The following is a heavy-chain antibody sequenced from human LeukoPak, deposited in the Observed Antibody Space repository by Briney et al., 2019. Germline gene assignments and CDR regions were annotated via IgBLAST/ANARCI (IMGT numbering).Heavy chain of an antibody. CDR1: GFTCSSYS. D-gene: IGHD4-17*01. Sequence: PGGSLRLSCAASGFTCSSYSMNWVRQAPGKGLEWVSSISSSSSYMYYADSVKGRFTISRYNAKNSLYLQMNSLRAEDTAVYYCARDLGAYGDYLYYFDYWGQGTLVTVSS. J-gene: IGHJ4*02. V-gene: IGHV3-21*01. CDR2: ISSSSSYM. CDR3: ARDLGAYGDYLYYFDY.